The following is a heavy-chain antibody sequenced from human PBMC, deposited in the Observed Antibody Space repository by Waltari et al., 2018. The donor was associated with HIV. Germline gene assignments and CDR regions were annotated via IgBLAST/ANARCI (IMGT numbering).Heavy chain of an antibody. Sequence: EVQLVESGGGLVKPGGSLRLSCATSGFTFSSYSMNWVRQAPGKGLEWVSSISGSPSYIYYADSVKGRFTISRDNAKNSLYLQMNSRRAEDTAVYYCARDPGGNYDSFAFDIWGQGTMVTVSS. CDR1: GFTFSSYS. V-gene: IGHV3-21*01. CDR2: ISGSPSYI. D-gene: IGHD3-22*01. CDR3: ARDPGGNYDSFAFDI. J-gene: IGHJ3*02.